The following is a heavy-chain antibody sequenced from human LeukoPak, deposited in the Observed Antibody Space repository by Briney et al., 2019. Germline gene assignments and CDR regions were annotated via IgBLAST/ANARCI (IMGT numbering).Heavy chain of an antibody. J-gene: IGHJ6*03. D-gene: IGHD3-22*01. CDR1: GGSFSGYY. Sequence: PSETLSLTCAVYGGSFSGYYWSWIRQPPGKGLEWIGEINHSGGTNYNPSLKSRVTIPVDTSKNQFSLKLSSVTAADTAVYYCARGPAYYYDSSGYYWNYYYYMDVWGKGTTVTVSS. CDR3: ARGPAYYYDSSGYYWNYYYYMDV. V-gene: IGHV4-34*01. CDR2: INHSGGT.